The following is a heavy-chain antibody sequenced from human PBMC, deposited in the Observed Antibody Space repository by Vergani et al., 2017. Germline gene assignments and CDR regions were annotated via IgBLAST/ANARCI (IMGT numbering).Heavy chain of an antibody. Sequence: EVQLVQSGAEVKKPGESLKISCKGSGFSFSTYWIGWVRQMPGKGLEWMGLIFPGDSQIRSSLSFQGRVTISADKSISTAYLQWYSLQASDTAMYYCARSEDGYCSGGSCPNWFDPWGQGTLVTVSS. CDR2: IFPGDSQI. CDR1: GFSFSTYW. J-gene: IGHJ5*02. D-gene: IGHD2-15*01. V-gene: IGHV5-51*01. CDR3: ARSEDGYCSGGSCPNWFDP.